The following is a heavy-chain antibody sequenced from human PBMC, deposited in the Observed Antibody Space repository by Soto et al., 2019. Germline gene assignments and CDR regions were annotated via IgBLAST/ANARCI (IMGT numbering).Heavy chain of an antibody. D-gene: IGHD6-19*01. CDR3: ARVHQWVVRGYDAFDI. V-gene: IGHV4-4*07. Sequence: PSETLSLTCTVSGGAISSYFWIWVRQPAGKGLEWIGRIFTSGSTNYNPSLKSRVAMSVDTSKNQFSLKLSSVTAADTAVYYCARVHQWVVRGYDAFDIWGQGTMVTVSS. CDR2: IFTSGST. CDR1: GGAISSYF. J-gene: IGHJ3*02.